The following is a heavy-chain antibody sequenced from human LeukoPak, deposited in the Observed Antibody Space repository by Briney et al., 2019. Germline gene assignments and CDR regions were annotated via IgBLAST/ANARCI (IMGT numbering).Heavy chain of an antibody. Sequence: GGSLRLSCAASGFTFNRYEMHWVRQSPGKGLEWVSYISSTGSTIYYAGSVKGRFTISRDNAKNSLYLQMNSLRGDDTAVYYCAKERDNYPNNWFDPWGQGTLVTVSS. CDR3: AKERDNYPNNWFDP. J-gene: IGHJ5*02. CDR2: ISSTGSTI. D-gene: IGHD5-24*01. CDR1: GFTFNRYE. V-gene: IGHV3-48*03.